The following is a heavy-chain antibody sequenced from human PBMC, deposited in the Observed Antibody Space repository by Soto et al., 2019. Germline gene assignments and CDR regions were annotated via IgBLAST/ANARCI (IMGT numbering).Heavy chain of an antibody. J-gene: IGHJ6*02. CDR1: GYIFTSYW. D-gene: IGHD6-13*01. Sequence: PGEFLKISCKGSGYIFTSYWIGWGLQMPGEGLEWMGRIDPSDSYTNYSPSFQGHVTISADKSISTAYLQWSSLKASDTAMYYCARQGYSSSWSYYYGMDVWGQGTTVTVSS. V-gene: IGHV5-10-1*01. CDR3: ARQGYSSSWSYYYGMDV. CDR2: IDPSDSYT.